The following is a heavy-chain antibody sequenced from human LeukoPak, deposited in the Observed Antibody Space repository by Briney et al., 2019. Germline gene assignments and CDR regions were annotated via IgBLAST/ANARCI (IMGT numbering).Heavy chain of an antibody. CDR1: GYSFTSYV. Sequence: ASVKVSCKASGYSFTSYVIHWVRQAPGQRPDWMGWINAANGNTMFSQKFQGRVTINMDTSASTAFMELRSLRSEDTALYYCARSARDPLNFDYWGQGTLVTVSS. CDR2: INAANGNT. J-gene: IGHJ4*02. V-gene: IGHV1-3*01. D-gene: IGHD5-24*01. CDR3: ARSARDPLNFDY.